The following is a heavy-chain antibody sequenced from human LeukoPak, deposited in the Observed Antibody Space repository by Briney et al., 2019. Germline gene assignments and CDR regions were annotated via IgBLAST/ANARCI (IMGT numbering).Heavy chain of an antibody. J-gene: IGHJ4*02. Sequence: SVKVSCKASGGTFSSYAISWVRQAPGQGLEWMGGIIPIFGTANYAQKFQGRVTITADESTSIAYMELSSLRSEDTAVYYCARDSYYDSSGYQLAEYYFDYWGQGTLVTVSS. CDR1: GGTFSSYA. CDR2: IIPIFGTA. CDR3: ARDSYYDSSGYQLAEYYFDY. V-gene: IGHV1-69*13. D-gene: IGHD3-22*01.